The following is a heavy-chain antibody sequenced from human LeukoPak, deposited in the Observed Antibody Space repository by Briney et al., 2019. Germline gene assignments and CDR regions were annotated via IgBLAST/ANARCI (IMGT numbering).Heavy chain of an antibody. D-gene: IGHD3-3*01. CDR3: ARDLGGPRAYYYAMDV. J-gene: IGHJ6*02. Sequence: SGGSLRLSCAASGFTVSSNNMSWVRQAPGKGLEWVSVIYSGGSTYSADSVKGRFTISRDNSKNTVYLQMNSVRAEDTAVYYCARDLGGPRAYYYAMDVWGQGATVIVSS. CDR2: IYSGGST. CDR1: GFTVSSNN. V-gene: IGHV3-53*01.